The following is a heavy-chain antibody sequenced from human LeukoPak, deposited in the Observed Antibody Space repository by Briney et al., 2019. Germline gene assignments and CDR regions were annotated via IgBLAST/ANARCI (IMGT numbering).Heavy chain of an antibody. Sequence: GASVKVSCKASGCTFTSYYMHWVGQAPRQEREWMGIINPSGGSTSYAQKFQGRVTMTRDTSTSTVYMELSSLRSEDTAVYYCARDAAVAGTSDRDYWGQGTLVTVSS. J-gene: IGHJ4*02. CDR2: INPSGGST. D-gene: IGHD6-19*01. V-gene: IGHV1-46*01. CDR3: ARDAAVAGTSDRDY. CDR1: GCTFTSYY.